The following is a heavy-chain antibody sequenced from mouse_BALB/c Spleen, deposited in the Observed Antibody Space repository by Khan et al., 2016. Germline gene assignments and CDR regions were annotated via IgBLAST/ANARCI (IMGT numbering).Heavy chain of an antibody. D-gene: IGHD2-4*01. J-gene: IGHJ3*01. Sequence: QIQLVQSGPELKKPGETVKISCKASGYTFTNYGMNWVKQAPGKGLKSMGWINTNTGEPTYAEEFKGRFAFSLETSASTAYLQINNLKNEDTATYFCARGRLMITFAYWGQGTLVTVSA. CDR1: GYTFTNYG. CDR2: INTNTGEP. CDR3: ARGRLMITFAY. V-gene: IGHV9-3*02.